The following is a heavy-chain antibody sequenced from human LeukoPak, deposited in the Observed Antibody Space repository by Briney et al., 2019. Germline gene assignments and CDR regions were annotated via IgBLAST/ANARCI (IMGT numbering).Heavy chain of an antibody. Sequence: SVKVSCKAAGDTISAYSLNWVRQAPGQGLEWMGGIIPIFGRAYYAQNFQGRVTITADKSTSTAYMELSSLGSEDTAVYYCARALQLLQTYYYDSSRYDYWGQGTLVTVSS. J-gene: IGHJ4*02. V-gene: IGHV1-69*06. D-gene: IGHD3-22*01. CDR1: GDTISAYS. CDR3: ARALQLLQTYYYDSSRYDY. CDR2: IIPIFGRA.